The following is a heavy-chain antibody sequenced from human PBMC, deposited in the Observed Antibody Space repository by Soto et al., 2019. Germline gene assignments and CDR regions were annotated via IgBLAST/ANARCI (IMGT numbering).Heavy chain of an antibody. J-gene: IGHJ4*02. V-gene: IGHV3-15*07. Sequence: LLVESGGGFVQPGGSLRLSCVASGFTFSHAWMDWVRQAPGKGLEWVGRIKSISDGETTNYAASVAGRFTISRDDSKNTLFLHANSLKTEDTGVYYCTRRIAVAGTYYFDYWGQGTLVTVSS. CDR1: GFTFSHAW. D-gene: IGHD6-19*01. CDR2: IKSISDGETT. CDR3: TRRIAVAGTYYFDY.